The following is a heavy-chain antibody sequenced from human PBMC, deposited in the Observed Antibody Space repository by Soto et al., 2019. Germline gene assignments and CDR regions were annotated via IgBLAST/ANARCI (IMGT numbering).Heavy chain of an antibody. J-gene: IGHJ4*02. Sequence: QVLLEQSGAEVRRPGASVKISCQASGYPFSNYHMHWVRQAPGQGIEWRGMIDPDNGRTKFAQSLQGRVTMTRDTSTNSVYMELRALKSEDTAIYFCTRMSRSFDYWGQGSHVTVSS. CDR1: GYPFSNYH. CDR2: IDPDNGRT. CDR3: TRMSRSFDY. V-gene: IGHV1-46*03.